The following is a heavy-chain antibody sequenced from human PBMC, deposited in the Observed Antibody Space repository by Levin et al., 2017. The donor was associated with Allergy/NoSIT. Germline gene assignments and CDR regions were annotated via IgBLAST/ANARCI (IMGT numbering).Heavy chain of an antibody. V-gene: IGHV3-7*04. J-gene: IGHJ4*02. CDR3: ARVLLWFGEFPGGYDY. CDR1: GFTFSSYW. Sequence: SCAASGFTFSSYWMSWVRQAPGKGLEWVANIKQDGSEKYYVDSVKGRFTISRDNAKNSLYLQMNSLRAEDTAVYYCARVLLWFGEFPGGYDYWGQGTLVTVSS. CDR2: IKQDGSEK. D-gene: IGHD3-10*01.